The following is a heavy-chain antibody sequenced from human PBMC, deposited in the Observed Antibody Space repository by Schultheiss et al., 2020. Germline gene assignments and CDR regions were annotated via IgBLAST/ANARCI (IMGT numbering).Heavy chain of an antibody. J-gene: IGHJ4*02. CDR1: GVSINGGGYF. V-gene: IGHV4-31*03. Sequence: SQTLSLTCSVSGVSINGGGYFWTWIRQHPDKGLEWIGYVYYGGTTDYNPSLRSRATISVDTSKNQFSLKLSSVTAADTAVYYCARRRGAFDYWGQGTLVTVSS. CDR3: ARRRGAFDY. CDR2: VYYGGTT.